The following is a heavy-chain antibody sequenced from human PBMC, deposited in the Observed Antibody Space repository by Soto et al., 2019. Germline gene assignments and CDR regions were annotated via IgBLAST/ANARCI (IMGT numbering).Heavy chain of an antibody. J-gene: IGHJ4*02. V-gene: IGHV3-23*01. CDR3: AKGVYQYTHLALFDY. CDR2: ISGSDGRT. CDR1: GFTFSSYA. Sequence: PGGALRLSCAASGFTFSSYAMSWVRHAPGKGLEWVSTISGSDGRTYSTDSVKGRFTISRDNSRNTAYLQMNSLRVEDTAVYYCAKGVYQYTHLALFDYWGRGTLGTVSA. D-gene: IGHD2-2*01.